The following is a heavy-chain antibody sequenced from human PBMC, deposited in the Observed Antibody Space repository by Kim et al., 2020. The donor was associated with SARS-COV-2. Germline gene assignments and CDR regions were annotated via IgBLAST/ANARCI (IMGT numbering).Heavy chain of an antibody. CDR3: ARGGGGYAQYYFDY. V-gene: IGHV4-30-2*01. Sequence: SETLSLTCAVSGGSISSGGYSWSWIRQPPGKGLEWIGYIYHSGSTYYNPSLKSRVTISVDRSKNQFSLKLSSVTAADTAVYYCARGGGGYAQYYFDYWGQGTLVTVSS. D-gene: IGHD3-16*01. CDR2: IYHSGST. J-gene: IGHJ4*02. CDR1: GGSISSGGYS.